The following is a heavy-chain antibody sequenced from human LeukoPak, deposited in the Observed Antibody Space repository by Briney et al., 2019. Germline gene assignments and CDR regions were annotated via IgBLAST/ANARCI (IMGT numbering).Heavy chain of an antibody. J-gene: IGHJ4*02. CDR1: GGSFSGYY. CDR3: ARVAGGSGSYFY. D-gene: IGHD3-10*01. CDR2: INHSGST. V-gene: IGHV4-34*01. Sequence: PSETLSPTCAVYGGSFSGYYWSWIRQPPGKGLEWIGEINHSGSTNYNPSLKSRVTISVDTSKNQFSLKLSPVTAADTAVYYCARVAGGSGSYFYWGQGTLVTVSS.